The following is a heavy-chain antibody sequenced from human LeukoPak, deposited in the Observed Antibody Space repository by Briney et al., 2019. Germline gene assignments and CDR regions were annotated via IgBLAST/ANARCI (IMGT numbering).Heavy chain of an antibody. V-gene: IGHV1-69*06. CDR2: IIPIFGTA. Sequence: SVKVSCKASGGTFSSYAISWVRQAPGQGLEWMGGIIPIFGTANYAQKFQGRVTITADKSTSTAYMELSSLRSEDTAVYYCARTPRGYQLLAFDYWGQGTLVTVSS. CDR1: GGTFSSYA. CDR3: ARTPRGYQLLAFDY. D-gene: IGHD2-2*01. J-gene: IGHJ4*02.